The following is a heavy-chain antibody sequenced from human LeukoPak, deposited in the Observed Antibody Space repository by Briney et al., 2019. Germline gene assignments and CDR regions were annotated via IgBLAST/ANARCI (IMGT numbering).Heavy chain of an antibody. Sequence: GGSLRLPCAASGFTFSSYAMSWVRQAPGKGLEWVPAISGSGGSTYYADSVKGRFTISRDNSKNTLYLQMNSLRAEDTAVYYCAKEVYYYDSSGYPDWGQGTLVTVSS. CDR3: AKEVYYYDSSGYPD. J-gene: IGHJ4*02. V-gene: IGHV3-23*01. D-gene: IGHD3-22*01. CDR1: GFTFSSYA. CDR2: ISGSGGST.